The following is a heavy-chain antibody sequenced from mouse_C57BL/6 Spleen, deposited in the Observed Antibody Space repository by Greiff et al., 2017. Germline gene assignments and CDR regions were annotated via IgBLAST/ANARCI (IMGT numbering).Heavy chain of an antibody. CDR1: GYTFTSYW. V-gene: IGHV1-7*01. Sequence: QVQLQQSGAELAKPGASVKLSCKASGYTFTSYWMHWVKQRPGQGLAWIGYINPSSGYTKYNQKFKDKATLTADKSSSTAYMQLSSLTYEDSAVYYCARNYYGSSYAMDYWGQGTSVTVSS. CDR3: ARNYYGSSYAMDY. D-gene: IGHD1-1*01. CDR2: INPSSGYT. J-gene: IGHJ4*01.